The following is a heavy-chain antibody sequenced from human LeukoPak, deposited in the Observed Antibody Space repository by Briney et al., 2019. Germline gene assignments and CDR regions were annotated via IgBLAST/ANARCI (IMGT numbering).Heavy chain of an antibody. D-gene: IGHD1-26*01. Sequence: VSVKVSCKASGYSFTSHYIHWVRQAPGQGLEWMAIINPSGGTTSNAPAFQGRVTVTRDMSTSIVSIELTGLQSEDRVVYYGARDECGFIVGQCDSCDTWGEGTLVSVSS. CDR1: GYSFTSHY. CDR2: INPSGGTT. J-gene: IGHJ3*02. V-gene: IGHV1-46*01. CDR3: ARDECGFIVGQCDSCDT.